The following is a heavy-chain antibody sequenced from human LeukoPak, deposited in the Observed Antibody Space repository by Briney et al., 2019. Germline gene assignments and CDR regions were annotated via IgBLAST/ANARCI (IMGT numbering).Heavy chain of an antibody. J-gene: IGHJ4*02. Sequence: SETLSLTCNVSGGSMSDSYWTWIRQSRGKGLEWIGYVSYTGSTSYNPSLKSRIIISLDTSKDQFSLKVISVTAADTAVYYCAREGASWSAFDDWGQGALITVSS. V-gene: IGHV4-59*01. CDR1: GGSMSDSY. CDR3: AREGASWSAFDD. CDR2: VSYTGST. D-gene: IGHD6-13*01.